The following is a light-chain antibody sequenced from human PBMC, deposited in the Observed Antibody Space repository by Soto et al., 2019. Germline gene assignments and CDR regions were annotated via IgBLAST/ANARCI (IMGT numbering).Light chain of an antibody. CDR3: HQYGTSPRT. Sequence: EIVLTQSPGTLSLSPGERATLSCRASQSVSSSYFAWYQQKPGQAPRLLIYAASSRATGIPDRFSGSGSGTDSTLTISRLEPEDFAVYYCHQYGTSPRTFGQGTKVEIK. CDR2: AAS. J-gene: IGKJ1*01. CDR1: QSVSSSY. V-gene: IGKV3-20*01.